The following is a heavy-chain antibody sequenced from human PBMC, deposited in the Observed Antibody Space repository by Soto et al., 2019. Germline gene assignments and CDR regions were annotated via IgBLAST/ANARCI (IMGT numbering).Heavy chain of an antibody. V-gene: IGHV1-69*12. D-gene: IGHD1-7*01. CDR2: IFPFSGTA. J-gene: IGHJ4*02. CDR1: GDTFSNFG. Sequence: QVQLVQSGTEVKKPGSSGRVSCKASGDTFSNFGVTWVRQAPRQGLAWLGGIFPFSGTANYAERLQGRLTTTADESTSTAYMELRSLTSEDTAVYYLSRGELEWDVAPGFAYWGQGTRVTVS. CDR3: SRGELEWDVAPGFAY.